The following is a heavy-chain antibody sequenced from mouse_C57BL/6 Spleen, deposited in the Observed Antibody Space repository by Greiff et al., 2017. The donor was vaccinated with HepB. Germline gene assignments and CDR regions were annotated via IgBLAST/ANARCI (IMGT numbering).Heavy chain of an antibody. Sequence: QVQLQQSGAELVKPGASVKMSCKASGYTFTSYWITWVKQRPGQGLEWIGDIYPGSGSTNYNEKFKSKATLTVDTSSSTAYMQLSSLTSEDSAVYYCARDGSSPYYAMDCWGQGTSVTVSS. J-gene: IGHJ4*01. CDR2: IYPGSGST. CDR3: ARDGSSPYYAMDC. V-gene: IGHV1-55*01. D-gene: IGHD1-1*01. CDR1: GYTFTSYW.